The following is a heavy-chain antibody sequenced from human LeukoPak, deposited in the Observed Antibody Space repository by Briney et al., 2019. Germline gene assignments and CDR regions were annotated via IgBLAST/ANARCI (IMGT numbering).Heavy chain of an antibody. V-gene: IGHV3-21*01. CDR1: GFTFSSYS. J-gene: IGHJ5*02. D-gene: IGHD4-11*01. CDR2: ISSSSYI. Sequence: PGGSLRLSCAASGFTFSSYSMNWVRQAPGKGLEWVSSISSSSYIYYAGSVKGRFTISRDNAKNSLYLQMNSLRAEDTAVYYCARSPSTVTTSWFDPWGQGTLVTVSS. CDR3: ARSPSTVTTSWFDP.